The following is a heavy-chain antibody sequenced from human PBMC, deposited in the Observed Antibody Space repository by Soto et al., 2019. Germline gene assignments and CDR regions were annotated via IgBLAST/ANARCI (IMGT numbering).Heavy chain of an antibody. CDR2: IIPILAKA. V-gene: IGHV1-69*02. CDR3: ARFRGSHGMDV. J-gene: IGHJ6*02. Sequence: QVQLVQSGAEVKKPGSSVKVSCKASGGTFSSYTIGWVRQAPGQGLEWMGRIIPILAKANYAQKFQGRVKINADKSTSTAYREMRCLRSEDTDLYYCARFRGSHGMDVWDQETTVTVYS. CDR1: GGTFSSYT.